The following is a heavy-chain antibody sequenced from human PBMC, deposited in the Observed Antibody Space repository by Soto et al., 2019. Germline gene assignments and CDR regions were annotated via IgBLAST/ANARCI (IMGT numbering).Heavy chain of an antibody. CDR3: ARYKDCTNGVCYYFDY. Sequence: EVQLVESGGGLVQPGGSLRLSCAASGFTFSSYWMHWVRQAPGKGLVWVSRINSDGSSTSYADSVKGRFTISRDNAKNXLYLQLNSLRAEDTAVYYCARYKDCTNGVCYYFDYWGQGTLVTVSS. CDR2: INSDGSST. D-gene: IGHD2-8*01. V-gene: IGHV3-74*01. J-gene: IGHJ4*02. CDR1: GFTFSSYW.